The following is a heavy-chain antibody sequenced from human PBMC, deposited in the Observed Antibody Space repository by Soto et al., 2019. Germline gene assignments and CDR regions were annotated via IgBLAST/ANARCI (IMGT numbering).Heavy chain of an antibody. J-gene: IGHJ4*02. Sequence: SETLSLTCTVSGGSISSYYWSWIRQPPGKGLEWIGYIYYSGSTNYNPSLKSRVTISVDTSKNQFSLKLSSVTAADTAVYYCARDFVDYYDSSGYYYLYGHYFDYWGQGTLVTVSS. CDR2: IYYSGST. V-gene: IGHV4-59*01. CDR3: ARDFVDYYDSSGYYYLYGHYFDY. CDR1: GGSISSYY. D-gene: IGHD3-22*01.